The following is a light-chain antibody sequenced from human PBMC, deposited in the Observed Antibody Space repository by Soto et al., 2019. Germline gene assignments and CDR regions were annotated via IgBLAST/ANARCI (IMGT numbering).Light chain of an antibody. Sequence: QSVLTQPPSVSAAPGQKVTISCSGSSSNIGNNYVSWYQQLPGTAPKLLISENNNRPSGIPDRFSGSKSGTSATLGITGLQTGDEADYYCGTWDSSLSAYVFGTGTKVTV. J-gene: IGLJ1*01. CDR3: GTWDSSLSAYV. CDR1: SSNIGNNY. CDR2: ENN. V-gene: IGLV1-51*02.